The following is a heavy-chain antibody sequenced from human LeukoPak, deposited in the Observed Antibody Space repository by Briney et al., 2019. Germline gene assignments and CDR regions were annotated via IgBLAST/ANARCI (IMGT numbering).Heavy chain of an antibody. J-gene: IGHJ4*02. CDR3: AKDLDYGGNLYYFDY. CDR2: ISGSGGST. D-gene: IGHD4-23*01. CDR1: GFTFSSYA. Sequence: GGSLRLSCAASGFTFSSYAMSWVRQAPGKGLEWVSAISGSGGSTYYADSVKGRFTISRDNSKNTLYLQMNSLRAEDTAVYYCAKDLDYGGNLYYFDYWGQGTLVTVSS. V-gene: IGHV3-23*01.